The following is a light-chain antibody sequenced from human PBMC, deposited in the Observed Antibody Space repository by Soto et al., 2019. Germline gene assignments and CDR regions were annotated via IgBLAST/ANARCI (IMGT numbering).Light chain of an antibody. CDR1: QSVSSN. CDR2: GAS. Sequence: EIVMTQSPATLSVSPGERATLSCRASQSVSSNLAWYQQKPGQAPRLLIYGASTRATGIPARFSGSGSGTEFTLTISSLQSEDFAVYYGQQYNNWPPETFGQGPKVEIK. CDR3: QQYNNWPPET. J-gene: IGKJ1*01. V-gene: IGKV3-15*01.